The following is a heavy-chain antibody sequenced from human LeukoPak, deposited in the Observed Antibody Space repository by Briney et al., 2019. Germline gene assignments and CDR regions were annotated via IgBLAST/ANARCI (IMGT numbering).Heavy chain of an antibody. D-gene: IGHD6-19*01. CDR3: ARFLSSCLDY. V-gene: IGHV4-59*01. CDR1: GGSISGYY. Sequence: SETLSLTCTVSGGSISGYYWSWIRQPPGKGLEWIGYIYSSGSTNYNPSLKSRVTFSVDTSKNQFSLKLSSVTAADTAVYYCARFLSSCLDYWGQGTLVTVSS. CDR2: IYSSGST. J-gene: IGHJ4*02.